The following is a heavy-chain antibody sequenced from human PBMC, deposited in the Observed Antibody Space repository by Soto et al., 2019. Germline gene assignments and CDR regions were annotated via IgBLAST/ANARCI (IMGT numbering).Heavy chain of an antibody. CDR1: GGSISSYY. CDR2: IYYSGST. V-gene: IGHV4-59*01. CDR3: ARVRWTVAGPGHFDY. J-gene: IGHJ4*02. D-gene: IGHD6-19*01. Sequence: QVQRQESGPGLVKPSETLSLTCTVSGGSISSYYWSWIRQPPGKGLEWIGYIYYSGSTNYNPSLKSRVTISVDASKNQFSLKLSSVTAADTAVYYCARVRWTVAGPGHFDYWGQGTLVTVSS.